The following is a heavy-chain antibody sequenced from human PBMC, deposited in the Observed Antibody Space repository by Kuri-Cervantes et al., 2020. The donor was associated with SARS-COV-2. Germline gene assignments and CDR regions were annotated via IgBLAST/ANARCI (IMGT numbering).Heavy chain of an antibody. CDR2: IYYSGST. V-gene: IGHV4-39*01. CDR3: ARTGPSVGATHPLDY. CDR1: GGSINSGSYY. D-gene: IGHD1-26*01. J-gene: IGHJ4*02. Sequence: SETLSLTCTVSGGSINSGSYYWGWIRQPPGKGLEWIGSIYYSGSTYYNPSLKSRVTISVDTSKNQFSLKLSSVTAADTAVYYCARTGPSVGATHPLDYWGQGTLVTVSS.